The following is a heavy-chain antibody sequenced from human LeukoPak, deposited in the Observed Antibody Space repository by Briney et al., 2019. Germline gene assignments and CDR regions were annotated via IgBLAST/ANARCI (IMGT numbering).Heavy chain of an antibody. CDR1: GFTFSSYG. Sequence: GRPLRLSCAASGFTFSSYGMHWVRQAPGKGLEWVAVIWYDGSNKYYADSVKGRFTISRDNSKNTLYLQMNSLRAEDTAVYYCARRTPGPDYWGQGTLVTVSS. CDR3: ARRTPGPDY. V-gene: IGHV3-33*01. D-gene: IGHD1-14*01. CDR2: IWYDGSNK. J-gene: IGHJ4*02.